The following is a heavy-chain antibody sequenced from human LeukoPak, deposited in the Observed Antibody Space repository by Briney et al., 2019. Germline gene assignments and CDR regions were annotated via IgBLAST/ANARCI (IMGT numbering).Heavy chain of an antibody. Sequence: GGSLRLSCAASGFTFSSYGVHWVRQAPGKGLEWVAFIRYDGSNKYYADSVKGRFTISRDNSKNTLYLQMNSLRAEDTAVYYCAKYCSSTSCYNYANWFDPWGQGTLVTVSS. CDR2: IRYDGSNK. J-gene: IGHJ5*02. CDR1: GFTFSSYG. D-gene: IGHD2-2*02. V-gene: IGHV3-30*02. CDR3: AKYCSSTSCYNYANWFDP.